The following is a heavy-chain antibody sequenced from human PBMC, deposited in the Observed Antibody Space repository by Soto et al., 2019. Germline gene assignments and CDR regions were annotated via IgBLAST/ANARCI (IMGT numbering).Heavy chain of an antibody. CDR2: IYYSGST. D-gene: IGHD3-9*01. CDR1: GGSISSSSYY. CDR3: ARLAGDGDTDWFYFDY. J-gene: IGHJ4*02. Sequence: QLQLQESGPGLVKPSETLSLTCTVSGGSISSSSYYWGWIRQPPGKGLEWIGSIYYSGSTYYNPSLKSRVTISVDTSKNQFSLKLSSVTAADTAVYYCARLAGDGDTDWFYFDYWGQGTLVTVSS. V-gene: IGHV4-39*01.